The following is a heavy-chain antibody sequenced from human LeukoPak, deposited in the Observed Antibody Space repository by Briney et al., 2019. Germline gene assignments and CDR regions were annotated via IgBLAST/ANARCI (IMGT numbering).Heavy chain of an antibody. Sequence: SETLSLTCAVYGGSFSGYYWSWIRQPPGKGLEWIGEINHSGSTNYNPSLKSRVTISVDTPKNQFSLKLSSVTAADTAVYYCARGYRYLGYWGQGTLVTVSS. V-gene: IGHV4-34*01. CDR3: ARGYRYLGY. CDR1: GGSFSGYY. J-gene: IGHJ4*02. CDR2: INHSGST. D-gene: IGHD2-2*02.